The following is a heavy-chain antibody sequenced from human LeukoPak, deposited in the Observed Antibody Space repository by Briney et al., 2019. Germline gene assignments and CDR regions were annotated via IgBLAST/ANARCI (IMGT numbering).Heavy chain of an antibody. Sequence: PSETLSLTCTVSGGSISSYYWSWIRQPPGKGLEWIGFIYYSGDTNYNPSLQSRVTVSVDTSKNQFSLKLTSVTAADTAVYYCASRKLGNDYWGQGTLVTVSS. V-gene: IGHV4-59*01. CDR2: IYYSGDT. J-gene: IGHJ4*02. CDR3: ASRKLGNDY. CDR1: GGSISSYY. D-gene: IGHD7-27*01.